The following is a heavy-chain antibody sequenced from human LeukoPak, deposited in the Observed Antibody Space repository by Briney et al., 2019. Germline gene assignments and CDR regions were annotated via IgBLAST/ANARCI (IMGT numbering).Heavy chain of an antibody. Sequence: GESLKISCKGSGYSFTSYWIGWVRQMPGKGLEWMGIIYPGDSDTRYSPSFQGQVTISADKSISTAYLQWSSLKASDTAMYYCARRRYYDYVWGSSWYFDYWGQGTLVTVSS. CDR2: IYPGDSDT. D-gene: IGHD3-16*01. V-gene: IGHV5-51*01. CDR3: ARRRYYDYVWGSSWYFDY. J-gene: IGHJ4*02. CDR1: GYSFTSYW.